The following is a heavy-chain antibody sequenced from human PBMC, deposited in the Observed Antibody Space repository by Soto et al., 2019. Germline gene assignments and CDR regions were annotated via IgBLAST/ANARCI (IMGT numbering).Heavy chain of an antibody. CDR2: IYYSGST. CDR3: ASLMVRGVSFDY. Sequence: SETLSLTCTVSGGSISSSSYYWGWIRQPPGKGLEWIGSIYYSGSTYYNPSLKSRVTISVDTSKNQFSLKLSSVTAADTAVYFCASLMVRGVSFDYWGQGIQVTVSS. V-gene: IGHV4-39*01. CDR1: GGSISSSSYY. J-gene: IGHJ4*02. D-gene: IGHD3-10*01.